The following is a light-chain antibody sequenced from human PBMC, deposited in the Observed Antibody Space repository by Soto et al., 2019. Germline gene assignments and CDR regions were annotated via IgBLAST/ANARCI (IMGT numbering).Light chain of an antibody. CDR2: GAS. CDR3: HHYNSWPYT. J-gene: IGKJ2*01. Sequence: EIVVTQSPDTLSVSPGERATLPCRASQSVSSNLAWYQQKPGQAPRLLIYGASTRATGFPARFSGSGSGTEFTLTISSLQSEDFAVYYCHHYNSWPYTFGQGTKVDI. CDR1: QSVSSN. V-gene: IGKV3-15*01.